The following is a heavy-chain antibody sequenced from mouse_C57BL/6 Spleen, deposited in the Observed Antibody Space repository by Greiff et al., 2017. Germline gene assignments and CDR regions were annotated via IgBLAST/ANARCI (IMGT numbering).Heavy chain of an antibody. CDR2: ISSGSSTI. CDR3: ATLTGTYYFDY. CDR1: GFTFSDYG. V-gene: IGHV5-17*01. Sequence: EVQLVESGGGLVKPGGSLKLSCAASGFTFSDYGMHWVRQAPEKGLEWVAYISSGSSTIYYADKVKGRFTISRDNAKNTLFLQMTSLRSEDTAMYYCATLTGTYYFDYWGQGTTLTVSS. D-gene: IGHD4-1*01. J-gene: IGHJ2*01.